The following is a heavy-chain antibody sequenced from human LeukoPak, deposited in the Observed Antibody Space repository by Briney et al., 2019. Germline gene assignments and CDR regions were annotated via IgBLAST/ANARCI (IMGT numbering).Heavy chain of an antibody. D-gene: IGHD1-26*01. J-gene: IGHJ4*02. V-gene: IGHV4-39*01. Sequence: SETLSLTCTVSGGSISSSSYYWGWIRQPPGKGLEWIGTIYYSGSTYYNPSLKSRVTISVDTSKDQFSLKLSSVTAADTAVYYCARQGSGNYLSPVNYWGQGTLVTVSS. CDR3: ARQGSGNYLSPVNY. CDR1: GGSISSSSYY. CDR2: IYYSGST.